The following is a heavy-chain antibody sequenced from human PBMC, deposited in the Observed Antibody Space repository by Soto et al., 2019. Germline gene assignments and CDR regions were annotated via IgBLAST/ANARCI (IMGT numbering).Heavy chain of an antibody. CDR3: ARGTYGSGSYYLGFLDY. Sequence: SETLSLTCTVSGGSISSGGYYWSWIRQHPGKGLEWIGYIYYSGSTYYNPSLKSRVTISVDTSKNQFSLKLSSVTAADTAVYYCARGTYGSGSYYLGFLDYWGQGTLVTVSS. V-gene: IGHV4-31*03. CDR2: IYYSGST. J-gene: IGHJ4*02. D-gene: IGHD3-10*01. CDR1: GGSISSGGYY.